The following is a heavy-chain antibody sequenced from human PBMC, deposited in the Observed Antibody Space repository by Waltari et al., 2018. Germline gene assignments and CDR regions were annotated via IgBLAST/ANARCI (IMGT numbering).Heavy chain of an antibody. Sequence: QVQLQASGPGLVKPSETLSLTCQVSGCSIGLHYWSWSRQPPGKGLEWIGFTSYSGSTSYNPSLTSRVTMLVDTSKNQFSLKLSSVTAADTAVYYCARMGSTSRHSSRDIMDVWGQGASVTVS. CDR1: GCSIGLHY. D-gene: IGHD2-2*01. J-gene: IGHJ6*02. CDR3: ARMGSTSRHSSRDIMDV. CDR2: TSYSGST. V-gene: IGHV4-59*11.